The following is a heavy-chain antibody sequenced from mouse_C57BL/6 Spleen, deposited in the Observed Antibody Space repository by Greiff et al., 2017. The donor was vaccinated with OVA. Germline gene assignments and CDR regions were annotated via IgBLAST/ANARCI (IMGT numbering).Heavy chain of an antibody. Sequence: EVQLVESGGGLVKPGGSLKLSCAASGFTFSSYAMSWVRQTPEKRLEWVATISDGGSYTYYPDNVKGRFTISRDNAKNNLYLQMSHLKSEDTAMYYCARDGYYGSLWYFDVWGTGTTVTVSS. CDR3: ARDGYYGSLWYFDV. CDR2: ISDGGSYT. J-gene: IGHJ1*03. V-gene: IGHV5-4*01. D-gene: IGHD1-1*01. CDR1: GFTFSSYA.